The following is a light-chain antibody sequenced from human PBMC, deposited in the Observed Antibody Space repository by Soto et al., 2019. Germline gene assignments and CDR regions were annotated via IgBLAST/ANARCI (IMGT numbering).Light chain of an antibody. J-gene: IGLJ1*01. CDR2: DVS. Sequence: QSVLTQPASVSGSPGQSITISCTGTISDIGGYNYVSWYQQHPGKAPKLMIYDVSKRPSGVSDRFSGSKSGNTASLTISGLQAEDEADYYCNSYTSSSTHVFGTGTKLT. CDR3: NSYTSSSTHV. CDR1: ISDIGGYNY. V-gene: IGLV2-14*01.